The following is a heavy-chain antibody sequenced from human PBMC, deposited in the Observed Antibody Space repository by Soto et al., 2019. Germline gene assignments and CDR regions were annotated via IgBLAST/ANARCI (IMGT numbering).Heavy chain of an antibody. D-gene: IGHD1-26*01. CDR1: GFTFSSYG. V-gene: IGHV3-30*18. J-gene: IGHJ4*02. CDR2: ISYDGSNK. Sequence: GGSLRLSCAASGFTFSSYGMHWVRQAPGKGLEWVAVISYDGSNKYYADSVKGRFTISRDNSKNTLYLQMNSLRAEDTAVYYCAKDRLVGATQSDSFDYWGQGTLVTVSS. CDR3: AKDRLVGATQSDSFDY.